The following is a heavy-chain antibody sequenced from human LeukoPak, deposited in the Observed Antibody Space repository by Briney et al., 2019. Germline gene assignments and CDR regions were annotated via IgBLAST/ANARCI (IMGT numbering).Heavy chain of an antibody. Sequence: SETLSLTCTVSGGSISSYYWSWIRQPPGKGLEWIGYIYYSGSTNYNPSLKSRVTISVDTSKNQFSLKLSSVTAADTAVYYCARSKYCGSYKEFDYWGQGTLVTVSS. V-gene: IGHV4-59*01. J-gene: IGHJ4*02. CDR1: GGSISSYY. D-gene: IGHD1-26*01. CDR2: IYYSGST. CDR3: ARSKYCGSYKEFDY.